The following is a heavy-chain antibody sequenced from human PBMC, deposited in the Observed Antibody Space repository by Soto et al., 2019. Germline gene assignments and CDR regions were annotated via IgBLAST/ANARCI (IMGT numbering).Heavy chain of an antibody. CDR1: GFTFSSYG. D-gene: IGHD2-15*01. Sequence: GGSLRLSCAASGFTFSSYGMHWVRQAPGKGLEWVAVIRYDGSNKYYADSVKGRFTISRDNSKNTLYLQMNSLRAEDTAVYYCARDNAANLYCSGGSCYPPDYYYYGMDVWGQGTTVTVSS. CDR2: IRYDGSNK. J-gene: IGHJ6*02. V-gene: IGHV3-33*01. CDR3: ARDNAANLYCSGGSCYPPDYYYYGMDV.